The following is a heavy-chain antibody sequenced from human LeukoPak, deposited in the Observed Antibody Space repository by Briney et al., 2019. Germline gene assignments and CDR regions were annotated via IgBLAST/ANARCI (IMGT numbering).Heavy chain of an antibody. Sequence: GGSLRLSCAASGFTFTKYWMTWVRQAPGKGLEWVGNIKQDGSDKNYMDSVKGRFTISRDNTKNSVYLQMSSLRAEDTAVYYCATPNNIDAFDIWGQGTMVTVSS. J-gene: IGHJ3*02. CDR2: IKQDGSDK. CDR1: GFTFTKYW. V-gene: IGHV3-7*01. D-gene: IGHD1-14*01. CDR3: ATPNNIDAFDI.